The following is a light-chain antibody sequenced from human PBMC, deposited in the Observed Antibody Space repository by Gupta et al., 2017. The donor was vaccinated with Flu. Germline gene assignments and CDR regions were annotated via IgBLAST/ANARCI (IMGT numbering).Light chain of an antibody. J-gene: IGKJ4*01. CDR3: QQYGSSPLT. V-gene: IGKV3-20*01. Sequence: ERATLSCRASQTVRSNYLAWYQQKPGQAPRLLIYGASSRATGIPDRFSGSGSGTDLTLTISRLEPEDFAVFYCQQYGSSPLTFGGGTKVEIK. CDR2: GAS. CDR1: QTVRSNY.